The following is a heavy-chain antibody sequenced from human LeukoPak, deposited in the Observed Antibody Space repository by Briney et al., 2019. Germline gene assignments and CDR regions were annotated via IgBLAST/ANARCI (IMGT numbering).Heavy chain of an antibody. CDR1: GFSFSNYW. CDR2: INSDGSST. Sequence: GGSLRLSCAVSGFSFSNYWMHWVRQAPGKGLVWVSRINSDGSSTNYADSVKGRFTISRDNAKNTLYLRMNSLRAEDTAVYYCARVGGVLNTGDVFDYWGQGTLVTVSS. D-gene: IGHD4-17*01. J-gene: IGHJ4*02. CDR3: ARVGGVLNTGDVFDY. V-gene: IGHV3-74*01.